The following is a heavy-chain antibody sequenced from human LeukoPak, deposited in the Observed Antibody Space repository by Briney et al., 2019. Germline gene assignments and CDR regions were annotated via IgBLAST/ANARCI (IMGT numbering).Heavy chain of an antibody. J-gene: IGHJ4*02. D-gene: IGHD4-17*01. CDR3: ARDVRVPSSGYGDQELYYFDY. CDR1: GGTFSSYA. V-gene: IGHV1-69*13. CDR2: IIPIFGTA. Sequence: SVKVSCKASGGTFSSYAISWVRQAPGQGLEWMGGIIPIFGTANYAQKFQGRVTITADESTSTACMELSSLRSEDTAVYYCARDVRVPSSGYGDQELYYFDYWGQGTLVTVSS.